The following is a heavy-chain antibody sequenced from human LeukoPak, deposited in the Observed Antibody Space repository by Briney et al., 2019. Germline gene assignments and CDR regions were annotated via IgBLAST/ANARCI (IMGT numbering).Heavy chain of an antibody. J-gene: IGHJ4*02. CDR3: AKVPKGYYFDY. Sequence: GGSLRLSCAASGFTFSSYSMNWVRQAPGEGLEWVSSISSSSSYIYYADSVKGRFTISRDNSRNTVYLQMNSLRAEDTAVYYCAKVPKGYYFDYWGQGTLVTVSS. CDR2: ISSSSSYI. V-gene: IGHV3-21*04. CDR1: GFTFSSYS.